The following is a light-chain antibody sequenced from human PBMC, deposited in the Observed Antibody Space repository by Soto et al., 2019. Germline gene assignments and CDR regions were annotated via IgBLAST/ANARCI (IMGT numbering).Light chain of an antibody. J-gene: IGKJ5*01. Sequence: DIQMTQSPSTLSASLGDRVTITWRASQSISSYLNWYQQKTGKAPKLLIYAASSLQSGVPSRFSGSESGTDFNLTISSLQTEDFATYYCQQSYSTPITFGQGTRLEIK. V-gene: IGKV1-39*01. CDR2: AAS. CDR3: QQSYSTPIT. CDR1: QSISSY.